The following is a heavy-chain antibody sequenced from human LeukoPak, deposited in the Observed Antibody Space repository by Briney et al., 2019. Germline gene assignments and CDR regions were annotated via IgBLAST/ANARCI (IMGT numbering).Heavy chain of an antibody. V-gene: IGHV3-53*01. Sequence: GGSLRLSCAAPGFTVSSNYMSWVRQAPGKGLEWVSVIYSGGSTYYADSVKGRFTISRDNSKNTLYLQMNSLRAEDTAVYYCNYYDSSGYYYFDYWGQGTLVTVSS. J-gene: IGHJ4*02. CDR3: NYYDSSGYYYFDY. D-gene: IGHD3-22*01. CDR2: IYSGGST. CDR1: GFTVSSNY.